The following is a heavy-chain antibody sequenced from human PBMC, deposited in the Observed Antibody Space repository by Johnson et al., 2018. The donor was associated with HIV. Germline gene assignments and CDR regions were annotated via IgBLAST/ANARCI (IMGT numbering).Heavy chain of an antibody. Sequence: QVQLVESGGGLVQPGGSLRLSCAASGFTFSEYYMSWIRQAPGKGLEWVSYISSSGRTIYYADSVKGRFTISRDNAKNSLFLQMNSLRTEDTGVYYCARREVVFGSYDNWDAFDIWGQGTMVTVSS. V-gene: IGHV3-11*04. CDR2: ISSSGRTI. D-gene: IGHD1-1*01. J-gene: IGHJ3*02. CDR1: GFTFSEYY. CDR3: ARREVVFGSYDNWDAFDI.